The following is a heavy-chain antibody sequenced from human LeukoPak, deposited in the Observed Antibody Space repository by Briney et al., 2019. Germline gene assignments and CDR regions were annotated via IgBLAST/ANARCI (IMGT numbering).Heavy chain of an antibody. CDR1: GFTFSNYA. V-gene: IGHV3-23*01. J-gene: IGHJ4*02. CDR3: SKDSGVVVTAIPNY. CDR2: ISGRGGST. D-gene: IGHD2-21*02. Sequence: PGGSLRLSCAASGFTFSNYATIWVRQAPGKGLEWVSSISGRGGSTYYAGSVKGRFTISRDNSKNTLSLQMDSLRSEDTAVCYCSKDSGVVVTAIPNYWGQGALVTVSS.